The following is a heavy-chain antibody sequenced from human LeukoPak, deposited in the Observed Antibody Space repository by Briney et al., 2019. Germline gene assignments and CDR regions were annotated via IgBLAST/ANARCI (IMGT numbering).Heavy chain of an antibody. CDR1: GGSISSYY. CDR2: IYYSGST. J-gene: IGHJ3*02. Sequence: PSETLSLTCTVSGGSISSYYWSWIRQPPGKGLEWIGYIYYSGSTNYNPSLKSRVTISVDTSKNQFSLKLSSVTAADTAVYFCARVLDYDSGNSDAFDIWGQGTVVTVSS. CDR3: ARVLDYDSGNSDAFDI. D-gene: IGHD3-22*01. V-gene: IGHV4-59*01.